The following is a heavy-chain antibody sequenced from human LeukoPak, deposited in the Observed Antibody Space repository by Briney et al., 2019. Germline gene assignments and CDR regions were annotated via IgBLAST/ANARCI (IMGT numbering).Heavy chain of an antibody. Sequence: GGSLRLSCAASGFASSSYWMHWVRQAPGKGLVWVSRIKSDGSVTTYADSMKGRFTISRDNAKNTLYLQMNSLRAEDTAVYYCAKPVYSSGWYIDYWGQGTLVTVSS. V-gene: IGHV3-74*01. J-gene: IGHJ4*02. CDR1: GFASSSYW. CDR2: IKSDGSVT. D-gene: IGHD6-19*01. CDR3: AKPVYSSGWYIDY.